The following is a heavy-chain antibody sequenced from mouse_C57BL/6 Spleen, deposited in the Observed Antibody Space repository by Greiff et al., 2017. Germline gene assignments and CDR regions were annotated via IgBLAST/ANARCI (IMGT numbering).Heavy chain of an antibody. CDR3: ERDYGSSDWFAY. J-gene: IGHJ3*01. CDR1: GYAFSSSW. D-gene: IGHD1-1*01. CDR2: IYPGDGDT. V-gene: IGHV1-82*01. Sequence: QVQLQQSGPELVKPGASVKISCKASGYAFSSSWMNWVKQRPGKGLEWIGRIYPGDGDTNYNGKFKGKATLTADKSSSTAYMQLSSLTSGDSAVYVCERDYGSSDWFAYWGQGTLVTVSA.